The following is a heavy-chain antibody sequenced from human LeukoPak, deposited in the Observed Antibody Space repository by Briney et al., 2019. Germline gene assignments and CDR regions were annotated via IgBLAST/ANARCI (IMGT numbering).Heavy chain of an antibody. J-gene: IGHJ1*01. Sequence: GGSLRLSCAASGFTFSSYSMNWVRQAPGKGLEWVSSISDSSSYTYYADSLKGRLTISRDNAKNSLYLQMNSLRAEDTAVYYCAKGGEQVTWNFQNWGQGTLVTVSS. D-gene: IGHD1/OR15-1a*01. CDR3: AKGGEQVTWNFQN. CDR2: ISDSSSYT. V-gene: IGHV3-21*04. CDR1: GFTFSSYS.